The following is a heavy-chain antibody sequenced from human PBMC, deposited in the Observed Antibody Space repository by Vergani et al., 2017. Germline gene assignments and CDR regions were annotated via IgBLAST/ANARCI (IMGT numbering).Heavy chain of an antibody. D-gene: IGHD3-22*01. V-gene: IGHV1-46*01. CDR1: GYTFTGYY. J-gene: IGHJ3*02. Sequence: QVQLVQSGAEVKKPGASVKVSCKASGYTFTGYYMHWVRQAPGQGLEWMGIINPSGGSTSYAQKFQGRVTMTRDTSTSTVYMELSSLRSEDTAVYYCARSRVDYYDSSGYSTSDAFDIWGQGTMVTVSS. CDR2: INPSGGST. CDR3: ARSRVDYYDSSGYSTSDAFDI.